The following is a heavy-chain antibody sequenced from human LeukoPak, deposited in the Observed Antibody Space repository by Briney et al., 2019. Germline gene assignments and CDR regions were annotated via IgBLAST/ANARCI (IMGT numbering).Heavy chain of an antibody. V-gene: IGHV3-11*01. J-gene: IGHJ4*02. Sequence: GGSLRLSCAASGFTFSDYYMSWIRQAPGKGLEWVSYISSSGSTIYYADSVKGRFTISRDNAKNSLYLQMNSLRAADTAVYYCATHSITMVRGVIGFDYWGQGTLVTVSS. D-gene: IGHD3-10*01. CDR2: ISSSGSTI. CDR1: GFTFSDYY. CDR3: ATHSITMVRGVIGFDY.